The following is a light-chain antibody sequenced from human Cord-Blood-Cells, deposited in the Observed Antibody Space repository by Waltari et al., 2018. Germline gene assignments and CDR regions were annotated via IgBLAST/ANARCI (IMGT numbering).Light chain of an antibody. V-gene: IGKV1-39*01. CDR1: QSISSY. CDR3: QQSYRTPQT. CDR2: AAS. Sequence: DIQMNKSPSSLSASVGDRVTITCRASQSISSYLNWYQQKPGKAPKLLIYAASSLQSGVPSRFSGSGSGTDFTLTISSLQPEDFATYDCQQSYRTPQTFGQGTKVEIK. J-gene: IGKJ1*01.